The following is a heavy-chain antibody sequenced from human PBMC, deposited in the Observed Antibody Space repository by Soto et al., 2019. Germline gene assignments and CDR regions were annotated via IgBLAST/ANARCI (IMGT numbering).Heavy chain of an antibody. Sequence: SQTLSHTWAVYDGSFSGYYGSLILKNPWKWLEWIGEINHSGSTNYNPSLKRRVTISVDTSTNQFSLKLSSVTAADTAVYYCARGPIYGGNSRYSYFDIWGRGPLVTVSS. CDR2: INHSGST. J-gene: IGHJ2*01. CDR3: ARGPIYGGNSRYSYFDI. CDR1: DGSFSGYY. D-gene: IGHD4-17*01. V-gene: IGHV4-34*01.